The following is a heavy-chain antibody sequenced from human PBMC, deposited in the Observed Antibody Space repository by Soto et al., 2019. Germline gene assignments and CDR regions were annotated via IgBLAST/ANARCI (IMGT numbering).Heavy chain of an antibody. J-gene: IGHJ4*02. V-gene: IGHV1-69*13. CDR3: AREGSGYDFFDY. CDR1: GGTFSSYA. Sequence: GASVKVSCKASGGTFSSYAISWVRQAPGQGLEWMGGIIPIFGTANYAQKFQGRVTITADESTSTAFMELGSLRSEDTAVYYYAREGSGYDFFDYWGQGTLVTVSS. D-gene: IGHD5-12*01. CDR2: IIPIFGTA.